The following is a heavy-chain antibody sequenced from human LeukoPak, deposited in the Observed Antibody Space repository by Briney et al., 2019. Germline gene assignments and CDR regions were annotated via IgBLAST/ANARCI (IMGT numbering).Heavy chain of an antibody. J-gene: IGHJ6*03. CDR1: GGSFSGYY. CDR2: INHSGST. V-gene: IGHV4-34*01. D-gene: IGHD6-13*01. CDR3: ARGRIAAAGTWAIPFMDV. Sequence: SETLSLTCAVYGGSFSGYYRSWIRQPPGKGLEWIGEINHSGSTNYNPSLKSRVTISVDTSKNQFSLKLSSVTAADTAVYYCARGRIAAAGTWAIPFMDVWGKGTTVTVSS.